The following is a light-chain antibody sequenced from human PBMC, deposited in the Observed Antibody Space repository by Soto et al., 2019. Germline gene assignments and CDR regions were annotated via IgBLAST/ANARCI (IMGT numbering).Light chain of an antibody. CDR3: SSFAGSNTFV. V-gene: IGLV2-8*01. CDR2: EVN. J-gene: IGLJ1*01. Sequence: QSALTQPPSASGFPGQSVTISCTGTGSDVGRYNYVSGYQHHPGKAPKLIIYEVNKRPSEVPDRFSGSKSANTASLTVSGLQAEDEADYYCSSFAGSNTFVFGTGTKVTVL. CDR1: GSDVGRYNY.